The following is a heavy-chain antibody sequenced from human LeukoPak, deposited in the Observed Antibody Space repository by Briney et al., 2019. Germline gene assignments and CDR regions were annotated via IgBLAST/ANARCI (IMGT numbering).Heavy chain of an antibody. CDR1: GFTFSNYV. J-gene: IGHJ4*02. CDR3: AGRGGGRGFEY. V-gene: IGHV3-23*01. Sequence: PGRSLRLSCAASGFTFSNYVMHWVRQAPGMGLEWVSSIIGGADSTYYADSVKGRFTISRDSSKNTLYLQMNSLTAEDTAVYYCAGRGGGRGFEYWGQGTLVTVSS. D-gene: IGHD3-10*01. CDR2: IIGGADST.